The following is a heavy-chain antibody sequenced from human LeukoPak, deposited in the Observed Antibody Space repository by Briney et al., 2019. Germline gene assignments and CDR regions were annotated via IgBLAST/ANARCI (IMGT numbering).Heavy chain of an antibody. CDR3: ARASPVYGDCVRWYFDL. CDR2: IKQDGSEK. D-gene: IGHD4-17*01. Sequence: PGGSLCLSCAASGFTFSSSWMSWVRQAPGKGLEWVANIKQDGSEKYYVDSVKGRFTISRDNAKNSLYLQMNSLRAEDTAVYYCARASPVYGDCVRWYFDLWGRGTLVTVSS. J-gene: IGHJ2*01. V-gene: IGHV3-7*01. CDR1: GFTFSSSW.